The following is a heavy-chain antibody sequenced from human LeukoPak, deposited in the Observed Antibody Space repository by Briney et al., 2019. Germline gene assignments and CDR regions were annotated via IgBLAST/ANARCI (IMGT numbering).Heavy chain of an antibody. V-gene: IGHV3-74*01. CDR1: GFTISNYC. J-gene: IGHJ4*02. CDR3: VRDFRSADY. Sequence: WGSLRLSCAASGFTISNYCMHWVRQIPGKGLVWVSRICPDGTVTNYADSVKGRFTISRDNAKNMVFLQMNSLRADDTAVYYCVRDFRSADYWGQGILVTVSS. CDR2: ICPDGTVT.